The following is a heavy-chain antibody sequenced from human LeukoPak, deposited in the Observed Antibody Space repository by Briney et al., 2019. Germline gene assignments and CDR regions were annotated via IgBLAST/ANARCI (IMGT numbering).Heavy chain of an antibody. J-gene: IGHJ6*03. V-gene: IGHV4-34*01. Sequence: SETLSLTCAVYGGSFSGYYWSWIRQPPGKGLEWIGEINHSGSTNYNPSLKSRVTISVDTSKNQFSLKLSSVTAADTAVYYCARTAEVYCRGSTCYYYYYYMNVWGKGTTVTVSS. CDR1: GGSFSGYY. CDR2: INHSGST. D-gene: IGHD2-15*01. CDR3: ARTAEVYCRGSTCYYYYYYMNV.